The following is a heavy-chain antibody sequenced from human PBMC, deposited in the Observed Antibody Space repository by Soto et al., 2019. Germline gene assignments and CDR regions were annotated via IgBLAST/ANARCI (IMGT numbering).Heavy chain of an antibody. CDR3: AREGPYYYDSSGYWTRGYGMDV. V-gene: IGHV3-48*03. CDR2: ISSSGSTI. CDR1: GFTFSSYE. D-gene: IGHD3-22*01. Sequence: ESGGGLVQPGGSLRLSCAASGFTFSSYEMNWVRQAPGKGLEWVSYISSSGSTIYYADSVKGRFTISRDNAKNSLYLQMNSLRAEDTAVYYCAREGPYYYDSSGYWTRGYGMDVWGQGTTVTVSS. J-gene: IGHJ6*02.